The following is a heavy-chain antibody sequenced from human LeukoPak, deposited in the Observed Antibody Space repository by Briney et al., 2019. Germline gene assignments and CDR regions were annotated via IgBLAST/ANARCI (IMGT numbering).Heavy chain of an antibody. D-gene: IGHD3-22*01. CDR1: GFTFSIYA. J-gene: IGHJ4*02. CDR2: ISGSGGTA. CDR3: AKKGYYDGSGYYMYYFDH. V-gene: IGHV3-23*01. Sequence: GSLRLSCAASGFTFSIYAMSWVRQAPGKGLEWVSAISGSGGTAYYADSVKGRFTISRDNSKNTLYLQMNSLRVEDTAVYYCAKKGYYDGSGYYMYYFDHWGQGTLVTVSS.